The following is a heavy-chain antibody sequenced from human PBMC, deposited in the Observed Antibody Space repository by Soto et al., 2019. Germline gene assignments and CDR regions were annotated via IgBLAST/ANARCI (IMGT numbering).Heavy chain of an antibody. CDR3: AKAVLLYDILTGLPYYFDY. V-gene: IGHV3-23*01. D-gene: IGHD3-9*01. CDR2: ISGSGGST. CDR1: GFTFSSYA. Sequence: GGSLRLSCAASGFTFSSYAMSWVRQAPGKGLEWVSAISGSGGSTYYADSVKGRFTISRDNSKNTLYLQMNSLRAEDTAVYYCAKAVLLYDILTGLPYYFDYWGQGTLVTVSS. J-gene: IGHJ4*02.